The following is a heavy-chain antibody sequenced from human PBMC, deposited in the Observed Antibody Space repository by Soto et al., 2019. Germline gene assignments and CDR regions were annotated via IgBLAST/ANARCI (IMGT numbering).Heavy chain of an antibody. CDR2: ISSGGSTI. V-gene: IGHV3-48*03. J-gene: IGHJ4*02. CDR3: ARVPAATC. Sequence: GGSLRLSCAASGFTFSSYEMNWVRQAPGKGLEWVSYISSGGSTIYYADSVKGRFTISRDNAKNSLYLQMNSLRAEDTAVYYCARVPAATCWGQGTLVTVSS. D-gene: IGHD2-2*01. CDR1: GFTFSSYE.